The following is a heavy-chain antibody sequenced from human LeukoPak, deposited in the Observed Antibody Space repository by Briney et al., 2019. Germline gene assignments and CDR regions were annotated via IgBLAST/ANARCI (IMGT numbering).Heavy chain of an antibody. CDR2: INHSGST. CDR1: GGSFSGYY. V-gene: IGHV4-34*01. Sequence: SETLSLTCAVYGGSFSGYYWSWIRQPPGKGLECIGEINHSGSTNYNPSLKSRVTISVDTSKTQFSLKLRSVTAADTAVYYCARRSGGSRSDYWGQGTLVTVSS. D-gene: IGHD6-25*01. J-gene: IGHJ4*02. CDR3: ARRSGGSRSDY.